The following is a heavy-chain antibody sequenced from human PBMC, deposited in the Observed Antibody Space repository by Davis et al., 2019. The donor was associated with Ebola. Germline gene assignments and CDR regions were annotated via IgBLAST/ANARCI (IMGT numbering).Heavy chain of an antibody. D-gene: IGHD3-22*01. CDR2: ISYDGSNK. CDR1: GFTFSSYA. CDR3: AKDLSERTTHVYDSSGPLYYYGMDV. J-gene: IGHJ6*02. V-gene: IGHV3-30-3*01. Sequence: GGSLRLSCAASGFTFSSYAMHWVRQAPGKGLEWVAVISYDGSNKYYADSVKGRFTISRDNSKNTLYLQMDSLRAEDTATYYCAKDLSERTTHVYDSSGPLYYYGMDVWGQGTTVTVSS.